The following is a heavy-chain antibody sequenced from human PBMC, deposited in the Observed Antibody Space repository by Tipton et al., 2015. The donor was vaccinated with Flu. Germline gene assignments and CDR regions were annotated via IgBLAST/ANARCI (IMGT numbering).Heavy chain of an antibody. CDR3: ATFSSSWYEIDH. CDR1: GGSITSKNHY. Sequence: TLSLTCSVSGGSITSKNHYWGWIRQSPGKAMEWIGSIYYRGSTFYNLSLKSRVTVSIDTSKNQFSLRMNSVTAPDTAIYYCATFSSSWYEIDHWGQGTLVTVSS. J-gene: IGHJ4*02. V-gene: IGHV4-39*01. D-gene: IGHD6-13*01. CDR2: IYYRGST.